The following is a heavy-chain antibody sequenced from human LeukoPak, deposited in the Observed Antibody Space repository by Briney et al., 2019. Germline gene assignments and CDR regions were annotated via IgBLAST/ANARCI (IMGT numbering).Heavy chain of an antibody. CDR2: ISGSGGST. D-gene: IGHD3-22*01. Sequence: GGSLRLSCAASGFTFSSYGMSWVRHAPGKGLEWVSAISGSGGSTYYADSVKGRFTISRDNSKNTLYLQMNSLRAEDTAVYYCAKDRPSFLNYYDSSGYIPYYFDYWGQGTLVTVSS. CDR1: GFTFSSYG. V-gene: IGHV3-23*01. J-gene: IGHJ4*02. CDR3: AKDRPSFLNYYDSSGYIPYYFDY.